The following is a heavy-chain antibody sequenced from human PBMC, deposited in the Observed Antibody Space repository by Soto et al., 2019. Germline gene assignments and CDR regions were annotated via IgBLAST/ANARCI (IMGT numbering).Heavy chain of an antibody. CDR2: IQSGGPT. CDR3: ARDDVLCDGGRCYGVPVDV. Sequence: EVHLVESGGGLVQPGGSLRLSCAASGFTVSSKYMSWVRQAPGKGLEWVSLIQSGGPTYYADSVKGRFTISRDTSENTVHLQMDSLRAEGTAVYYCARDDVLCDGGRCYGVPVDVWGKGTTVTVSS. V-gene: IGHV3-66*01. D-gene: IGHD2-15*01. CDR1: GFTVSSKY. J-gene: IGHJ6*04.